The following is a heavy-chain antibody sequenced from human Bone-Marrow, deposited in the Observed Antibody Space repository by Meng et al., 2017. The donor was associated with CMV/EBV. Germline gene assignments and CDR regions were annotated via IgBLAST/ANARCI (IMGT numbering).Heavy chain of an antibody. CDR2: ISNSGSTI. D-gene: IGHD1-1*01. CDR3: ARELYNLNTNPRGLYYYYGMDV. Sequence: GESLKISWAASGFTFTNYEMNWVRQAPGKGLEWVSYISNSGSTIYYADSVKGRFTISRDNAKNSLYLQMNSLRAEDTAVYYCARELYNLNTNPRGLYYYYGMDVWGQGTTVTVSS. J-gene: IGHJ6*02. CDR1: GFTFTNYE. V-gene: IGHV3-48*03.